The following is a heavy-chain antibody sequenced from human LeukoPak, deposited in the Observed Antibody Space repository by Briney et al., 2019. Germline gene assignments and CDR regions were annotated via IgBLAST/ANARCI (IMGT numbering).Heavy chain of an antibody. CDR3: AREATAPRPFSTDYYYYMDV. CDR2: IYSGGST. Sequence: GGSLRLSCAASGFTVSRNHMSWVRQAPGKGLEWVSGIYSGGSTFDADSVKGRFTSSRDTSNSTFYLQMNSLRVEDTAVYYCAREATAPRPFSTDYYYYMDVWGKGTTVTVSS. CDR1: GFTVSRNH. D-gene: IGHD6-6*01. J-gene: IGHJ6*03. V-gene: IGHV3-66*02.